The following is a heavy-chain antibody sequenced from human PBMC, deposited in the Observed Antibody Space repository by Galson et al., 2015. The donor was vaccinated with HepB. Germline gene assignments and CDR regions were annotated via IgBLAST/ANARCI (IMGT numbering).Heavy chain of an antibody. CDR3: ARTTTDTAMVPFDY. J-gene: IGHJ4*02. CDR2: IKQDGSEK. D-gene: IGHD5-18*01. V-gene: IGHV3-7*03. CDR1: GFTFSNYW. Sequence: SLRLSCAASGFTFSNYWMSWVRQAPGKGLEWVANIKQDGSEKYYVDSAKGRFTISRDNAKNSLYLQMNSLRAEDTAVYYCARTTTDTAMVPFDYWGQGTLVTVTS.